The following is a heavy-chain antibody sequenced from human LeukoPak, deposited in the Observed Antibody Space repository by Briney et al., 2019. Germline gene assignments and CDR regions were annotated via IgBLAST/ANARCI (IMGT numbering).Heavy chain of an antibody. D-gene: IGHD3-9*01. Sequence: ASVKVSCKASGYTFTSYGISWVRQAPGQGLEWMGWISAYNGNTNYAQKLQGRVTMTTDTSTSTAYMELRSLRSDDTAVYYCARDAYCDILTGYYRMEYAFDIWGQGTMVTVSS. CDR1: GYTFTSYG. CDR3: ARDAYCDILTGYYRMEYAFDI. V-gene: IGHV1-18*01. J-gene: IGHJ3*02. CDR2: ISAYNGNT.